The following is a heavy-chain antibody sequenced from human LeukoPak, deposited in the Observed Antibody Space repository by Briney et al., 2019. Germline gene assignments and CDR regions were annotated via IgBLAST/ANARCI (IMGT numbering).Heavy chain of an antibody. CDR2: INPSGGST. CDR1: GYTFTSYH. D-gene: IGHD5-24*01. J-gene: IGHJ4*02. Sequence: ASVKVSCKPSGYTFTSYHMQWVRQAPPQGLKWVGIINPSGGSTSYAQKSQGRVTMTRDTSTSTVYMELSSLRSEDTAVYYWARGVMATGGADYWGQGTLVTVSS. V-gene: IGHV1-46*01. CDR3: ARGVMATGGADY.